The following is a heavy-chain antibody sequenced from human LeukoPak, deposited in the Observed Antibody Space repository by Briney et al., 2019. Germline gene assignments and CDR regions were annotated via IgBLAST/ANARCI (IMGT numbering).Heavy chain of an antibody. CDR1: GFTFISYG. J-gene: IGHJ6*03. CDR2: IRYDGSNK. CDR3: ARVARGERYYYYMDV. Sequence: QPGGSLRLSCAASGFTFISYGMHWVRQAPGKGLEWVTFIRYDGSNKYYADSVKGRFTISRDNAKNTLYLQMNSLRAEDTAVYYCARVARGERYYYYMDVWGKGTTVTISS. V-gene: IGHV3-30*02. D-gene: IGHD2-21*01.